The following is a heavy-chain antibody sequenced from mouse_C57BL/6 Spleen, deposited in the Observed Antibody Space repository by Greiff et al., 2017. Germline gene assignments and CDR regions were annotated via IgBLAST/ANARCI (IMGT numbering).Heavy chain of an antibody. V-gene: IGHV3-6*01. Sequence: EVQLQESGPGLVKPSQSLSLTCSVTGYSITSGYYWNWIRQFPGNKLEWMGYISYDGSNNYNPSLKNRISITRDTSKNQFFLKLNSVTTEDTATYYCTTVVATGDYWGQGTTLTVSS. J-gene: IGHJ2*01. D-gene: IGHD1-1*01. CDR1: GYSITSGYY. CDR3: TTVVATGDY. CDR2: ISYDGSN.